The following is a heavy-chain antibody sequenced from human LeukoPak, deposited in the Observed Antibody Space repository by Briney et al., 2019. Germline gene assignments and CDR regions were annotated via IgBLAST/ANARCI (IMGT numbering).Heavy chain of an antibody. Sequence: GASVKVSCKASGGTFSSYAISWVRQAPGQGLEWMGRIIPILGIANYAQKFQGRVTITADKSTSTAYMELSSLRSEDTAVYYCARVSYGIVVHAEYSQHWGQGTLVTVSS. CDR2: IIPILGIA. CDR3: ARVSYGIVVHAEYSQH. J-gene: IGHJ1*01. V-gene: IGHV1-69*04. CDR1: GGTFSSYA. D-gene: IGHD3-22*01.